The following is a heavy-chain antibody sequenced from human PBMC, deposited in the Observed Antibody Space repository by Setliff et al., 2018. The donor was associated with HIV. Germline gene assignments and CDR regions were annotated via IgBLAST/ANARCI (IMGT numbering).Heavy chain of an antibody. V-gene: IGHV1-46*01. Sequence: GASVKVSCKASGYIFTSYYIHWVRQAPGQGLEWMGIINPSGGSTSYPQKFQGRVTLTRDTSTNTAYMELSSLRSEDTAVYYCARSSRCSSTSCYSGADYWGQGTLVT. CDR3: ARSSRCSSTSCYSGADY. CDR1: GYIFTSYY. CDR2: INPSGGST. J-gene: IGHJ4*02. D-gene: IGHD2-2*01.